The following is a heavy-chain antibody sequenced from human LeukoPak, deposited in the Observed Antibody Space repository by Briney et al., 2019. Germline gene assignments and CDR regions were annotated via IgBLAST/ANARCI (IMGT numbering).Heavy chain of an antibody. D-gene: IGHD3-16*02. CDR1: GVSISSYY. CDR2: IYTSGST. CDR3: AREDYRNYKYGMDV. J-gene: IGHJ6*02. V-gene: IGHV4-4*07. Sequence: SETLSLTCTVSGVSISSYYWSWIRQPAGKGLEWIGRIYTSGSTNYNPSLKSRVTMSVDTSKNQFSLKLSSVTAADTAVYYCAREDYRNYKYGMDVWGQGTTVTVSS.